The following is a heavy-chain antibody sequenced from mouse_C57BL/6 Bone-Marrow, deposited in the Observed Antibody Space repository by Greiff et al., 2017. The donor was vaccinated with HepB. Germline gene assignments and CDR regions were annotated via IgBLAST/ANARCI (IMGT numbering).Heavy chain of an antibody. CDR2: ISYDGSN. V-gene: IGHV3-6*01. J-gene: IGHJ1*03. CDR3: AREEDYDWYFDV. D-gene: IGHD2-4*01. Sequence: DSGPGLVKPSQSLSLTCSVTGYSITSGYYWNWIRQFPGNKLEWMGYISYDGSNNYNPSLKNRISITRDTSKNQFFLKLNSVTTEDTATYYCAREEDYDWYFDVWGTGTTVTVSS. CDR1: GYSITSGYY.